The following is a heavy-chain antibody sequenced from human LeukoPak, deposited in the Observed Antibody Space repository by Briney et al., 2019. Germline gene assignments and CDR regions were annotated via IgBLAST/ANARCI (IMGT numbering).Heavy chain of an antibody. J-gene: IGHJ3*02. CDR2: ISWNSGSI. Sequence: GGSLRLSCAASGFTFSSYAMSWVRQAPGKGLEWVSGISWNSGSIGYADSVKGRFTISRDNAKNSLYLQMNSLRAEDMALYYCAKGTTAGIDAFDIWGQGTMVTVSS. CDR1: GFTFSSYA. D-gene: IGHD1-7*01. V-gene: IGHV3-9*03. CDR3: AKGTTAGIDAFDI.